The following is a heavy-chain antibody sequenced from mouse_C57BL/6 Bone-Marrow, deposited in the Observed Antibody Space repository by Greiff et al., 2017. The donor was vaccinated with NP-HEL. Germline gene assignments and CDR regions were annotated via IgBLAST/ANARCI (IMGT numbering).Heavy chain of an antibody. V-gene: IGHV1-81*01. CDR3: ARQLRLRGYYYAMDY. Sequence: VQLQESGAELARPGASVKLSCKASGYTFTSYGISWVKQRTGQGLEWIGEIYPRSGNTYYNEKFKGKATLTADKSSSTAYMELRSLTSEDSAVYFCARQLRLRGYYYAMDYGGQGTSVTVSS. CDR1: GYTFTSYG. J-gene: IGHJ4*01. CDR2: IYPRSGNT. D-gene: IGHD3-2*02.